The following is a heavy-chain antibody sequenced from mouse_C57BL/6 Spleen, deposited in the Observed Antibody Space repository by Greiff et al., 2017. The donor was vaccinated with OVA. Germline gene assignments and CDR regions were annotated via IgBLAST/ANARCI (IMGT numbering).Heavy chain of an antibody. CDR3: AKSNYDFFYAMDY. CDR1: GYTFTSYT. D-gene: IGHD2-5*01. CDR2: MNPSSGYT. Sequence: QVQLKESGAELARPGASVKMSCKASGYTFTSYTMHWVKQRPGQGLEWIGYMNPSSGYTKYTQKFMDKATLTADKSSSTAYMQLSSLTSEDSAVYYCAKSNYDFFYAMDYWGQGTSVTVSS. V-gene: IGHV1-4*01. J-gene: IGHJ4*01.